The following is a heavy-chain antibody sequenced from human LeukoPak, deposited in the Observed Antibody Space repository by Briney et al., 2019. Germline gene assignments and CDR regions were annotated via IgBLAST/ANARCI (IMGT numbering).Heavy chain of an antibody. Sequence: GGSLRLSRALSGFTFNTYSMDWVRQAPGKALEWVSSISNDGNYMFNADSVKGRFTISRDNAKNSLYLQMNSLIAEDTAIYYCVRQWMGRGSEQGERIFDYWGQGTLVIVSS. D-gene: IGHD3-10*01. CDR3: VRQWMGRGSEQGERIFDY. J-gene: IGHJ4*02. V-gene: IGHV3-21*01. CDR2: ISNDGNYM. CDR1: GFTFNTYS.